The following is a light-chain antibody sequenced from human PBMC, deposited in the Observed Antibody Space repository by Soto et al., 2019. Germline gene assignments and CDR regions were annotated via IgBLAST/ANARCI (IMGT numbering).Light chain of an antibody. CDR3: SLYTISSTLV. V-gene: IGLV2-14*01. CDR2: DVS. CDR1: SSDVGGYNY. Sequence: QSVLTQSASVSGSPGQSITISCTGTSSDVGGYNYVSWYQQHPGKAHKLMIYDVSNRPSGVSNRFSGSKSGNTASLTISGLQAEDEADYYCSLYTISSTLVFGGGTKLTVL. J-gene: IGLJ2*01.